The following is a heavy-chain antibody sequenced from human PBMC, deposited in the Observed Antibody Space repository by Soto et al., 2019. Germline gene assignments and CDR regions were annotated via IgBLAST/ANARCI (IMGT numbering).Heavy chain of an antibody. CDR1: GFTFSSYW. CDR2: IKQDGSEK. Sequence: PGGSLRLSCAASGFTFSSYWMSWVRQAPGKGLEWVANIKQDGSEKYYVDSVKGRFTISRDNAKNSLYLQMNSLRAEDTAVYYCARVNYDFWSGNNWFDPWGQGTLVTVSS. CDR3: ARVNYDFWSGNNWFDP. D-gene: IGHD3-3*01. V-gene: IGHV3-7*01. J-gene: IGHJ5*02.